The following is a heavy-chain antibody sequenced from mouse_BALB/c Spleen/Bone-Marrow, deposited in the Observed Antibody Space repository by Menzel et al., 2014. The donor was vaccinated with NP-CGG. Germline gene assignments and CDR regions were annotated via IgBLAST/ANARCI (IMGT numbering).Heavy chain of an antibody. CDR3: ARYYYGSSYFDY. CDR1: GFNIKDTY. D-gene: IGHD1-1*01. Sequence: VHVKQSGAELVKPGASVKLSCTASGFNIKDTYMHWVKQRPVQGLEWIGRIDPANGNTKYDPKFQGKATITADTSSNTAYLQLSSLTSEDTAVYYCARYYYGSSYFDYWGQGTTLTVSS. V-gene: IGHV14-3*02. J-gene: IGHJ2*01. CDR2: IDPANGNT.